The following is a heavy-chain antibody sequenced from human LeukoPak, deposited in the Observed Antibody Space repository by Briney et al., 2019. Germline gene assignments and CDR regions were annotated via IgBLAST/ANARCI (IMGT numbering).Heavy chain of an antibody. D-gene: IGHD3-22*01. Sequence: GESLKISCRGSGYIVTSYWIGWVRQMPGKGLEWMGIIYPGDSDTRYSPSFQGQVTISADKSISTAYLQWSSLKASDTAMYYCARPRRYYDRDDAFDIWGQGTMVTVSS. V-gene: IGHV5-51*01. CDR1: GYIVTSYW. J-gene: IGHJ3*02. CDR3: ARPRRYYDRDDAFDI. CDR2: IYPGDSDT.